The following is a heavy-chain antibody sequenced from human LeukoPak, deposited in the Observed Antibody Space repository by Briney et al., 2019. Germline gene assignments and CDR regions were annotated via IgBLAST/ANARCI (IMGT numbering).Heavy chain of an antibody. V-gene: IGHV3-23*01. Sequence: GGSLRLSCAASGFTFSTYGMSWVRQAPGKGLEWVSAISTTGGSTYYADSVKGRITISRDNSKNTAYLQMNSLKTEDTAVYYCTRDILTGPSGFDPWGQGTPVTVSS. CDR1: GFTFSTYG. CDR3: TRDILTGPSGFDP. D-gene: IGHD3-9*01. CDR2: ISTTGGST. J-gene: IGHJ5*02.